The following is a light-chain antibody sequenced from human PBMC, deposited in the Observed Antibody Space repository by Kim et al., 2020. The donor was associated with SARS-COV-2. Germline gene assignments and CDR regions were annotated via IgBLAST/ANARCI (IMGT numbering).Light chain of an antibody. Sequence: ATVGDRGTITGRASQDIRKDLGWYQQNPGRAPKRLIYGASSLQSGVPSRFSGSGSGTEFTLTISSLQPEDFATDFCLQHNSYPNTFGQGTRLEIK. J-gene: IGKJ5*01. CDR3: LQHNSYPNT. CDR1: QDIRKD. CDR2: GAS. V-gene: IGKV1-17*01.